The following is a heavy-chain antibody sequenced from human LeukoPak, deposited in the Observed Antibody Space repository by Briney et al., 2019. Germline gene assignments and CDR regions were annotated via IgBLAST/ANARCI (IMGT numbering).Heavy chain of an antibody. CDR2: IYYSGST. CDR1: GGSISSNN. J-gene: IGHJ5*02. D-gene: IGHD3-10*01. Sequence: PETLSLTCTVSGGSISSNNWSWIRQPPGKELVGSGYIYYSGSTNYNHPLNSRVTISVNTSKKQFSLKLSSVTAADTAVYYCARADSGGAWSGELLPYNWFDPWGQGTLGTVSS. CDR3: ARADSGGAWSGELLPYNWFDP. V-gene: IGHV4-59*01.